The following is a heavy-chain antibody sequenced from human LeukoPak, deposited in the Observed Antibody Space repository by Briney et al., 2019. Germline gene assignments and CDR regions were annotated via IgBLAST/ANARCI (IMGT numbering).Heavy chain of an antibody. J-gene: IGHJ3*02. CDR3: TTSSIVRGSNAFDI. CDR1: GFTFSNAW. V-gene: IGHV3-15*01. CDR2: IKSRTDGGTT. D-gene: IGHD1-26*01. Sequence: GGSLRLSCAASGFTFSNAWMSWVRQAPGKGVEWVGRIKSRTDGGTTDHAAPVKGRFTISRDDSKNTLYLQMNSLKTEDTAVYYCTTSSIVRGSNAFDIWGQGTMVTVSS.